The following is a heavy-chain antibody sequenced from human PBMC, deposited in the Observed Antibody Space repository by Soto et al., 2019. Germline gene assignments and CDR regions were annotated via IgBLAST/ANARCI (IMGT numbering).Heavy chain of an antibody. CDR1: GYIFTDYY. Sequence: ASVKVSCKASGYIFTDYYMHWVRQAPGQELGWMGRINPNSGSTNYAQKFQGRVTITRDTSTSTAYMELSRLTSEDTAVYYCAGLGSTAADLWGQGTLVTVSS. D-gene: IGHD2-2*01. V-gene: IGHV1-2*06. CDR2: INPNSGST. J-gene: IGHJ5*02. CDR3: AGLGSTAADL.